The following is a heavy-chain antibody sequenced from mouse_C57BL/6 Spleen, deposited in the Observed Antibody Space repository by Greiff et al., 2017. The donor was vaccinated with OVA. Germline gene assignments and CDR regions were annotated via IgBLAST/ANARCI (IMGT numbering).Heavy chain of an antibody. CDR1: GYTFTSYW. D-gene: IGHD1-1*01. V-gene: IGHV1-64*01. Sequence: QVHVKQPGAELVKPGASVKLSCKASGYTFTSYWMHWVKQRPGQGLEWIGMIHPNSGSTNYNEKFKSKATLPVDKSSSTAYMQLSSLTSDDSAVYYCASGDGSSYVPFDDWGQGTTLTVSS. J-gene: IGHJ2*01. CDR2: IHPNSGST. CDR3: ASGDGSSYVPFDD.